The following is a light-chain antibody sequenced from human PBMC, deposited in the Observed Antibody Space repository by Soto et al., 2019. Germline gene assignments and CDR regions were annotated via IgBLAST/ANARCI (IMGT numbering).Light chain of an antibody. Sequence: DIQMTQSPSSLSASVGDRATITCRASQSISNYLNWYQQKPGKAPELLIYAASTLQSGVPSRFSGSGSGADFTLTISSLQPEDVATYYCQQNYITPITFGQATRLEIK. V-gene: IGKV1-39*01. CDR2: AAS. CDR1: QSISNY. J-gene: IGKJ5*01. CDR3: QQNYITPIT.